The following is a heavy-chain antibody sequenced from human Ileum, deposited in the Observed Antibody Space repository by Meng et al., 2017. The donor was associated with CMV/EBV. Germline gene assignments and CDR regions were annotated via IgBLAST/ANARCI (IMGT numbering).Heavy chain of an antibody. CDR2: IYYSGST. D-gene: IGHD6-19*01. V-gene: IGHV4-39*07. CDR3: ARDRGAVAGDHYYYYYSMDV. J-gene: IGHJ6*02. Sequence: SETLSLTCTVSGGSISSSSYYWGWIRQPPGKGLEWIGSIYYSGSTYYNPSLKSRVTISVDTSKNQFSLKLSSVTAADTAVYYCARDRGAVAGDHYYYYYSMDVWGQGTMVTVSS. CDR1: GGSISSSSYY.